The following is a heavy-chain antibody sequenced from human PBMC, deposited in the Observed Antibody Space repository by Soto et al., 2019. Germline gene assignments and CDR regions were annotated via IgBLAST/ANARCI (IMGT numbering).Heavy chain of an antibody. V-gene: IGHV3-30*18. Sequence: RRISKAPGKGLEWVAVISYDGSNKYYADSVKGRFTISRDNSKNTLYLQMNSLRAEDTAVYYCAKDRGYDLTLDYWGQGTLVTVSS. CDR2: ISYDGSNK. J-gene: IGHJ4*02. D-gene: IGHD5-12*01. CDR3: AKDRGYDLTLDY.